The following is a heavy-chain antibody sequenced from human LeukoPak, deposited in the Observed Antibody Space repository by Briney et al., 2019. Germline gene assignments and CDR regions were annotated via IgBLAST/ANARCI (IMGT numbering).Heavy chain of an antibody. V-gene: IGHV4-39*07. CDR1: GGSISSSSYY. D-gene: IGHD5-24*01. CDR3: AREKREGYNYGWFDP. Sequence: PSETLSLTCTVSGGSISSSSYYWGWIRQPPGKGLEWIGSIYYSGSTYYNPSLKSRVTISVDTSKNQFSLKLTSVTAVDTAVYYCAREKREGYNYGWFDPWGQGTLVTVSS. J-gene: IGHJ5*02. CDR2: IYYSGST.